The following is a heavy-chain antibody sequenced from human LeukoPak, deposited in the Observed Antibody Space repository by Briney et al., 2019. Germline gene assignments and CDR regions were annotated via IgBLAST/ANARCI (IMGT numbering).Heavy chain of an antibody. V-gene: IGHV4-39*01. J-gene: IGHJ4*02. Sequence: SGTLSLTCTVSGGSISSSSYYWGWIRQPPGKGLEWIGSIYYSGSTYYNPSLKSRVTISVDTSKNQFSLKLSSVTAADTAVYYCARLADGRAGNYYDFWNEGSYYFDYWGQGTLVTVSS. CDR2: IYYSGST. CDR1: GGSISSSSYY. CDR3: ARLADGRAGNYYDFWNEGSYYFDY. D-gene: IGHD3-3*01.